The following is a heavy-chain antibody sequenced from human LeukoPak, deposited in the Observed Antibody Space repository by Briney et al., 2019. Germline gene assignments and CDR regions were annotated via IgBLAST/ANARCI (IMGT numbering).Heavy chain of an antibody. Sequence: SETLSLTCAVYGGSFNGYYWSWIRQPPGKGLEWIGEIIHSGRTSYNPSLKGRVTISIDTSKHQFSLNLSSVTAADTAVYYCARVGYYGSGSYHNWFDPWGQGTLVTVSS. D-gene: IGHD3-10*01. CDR1: GGSFNGYY. V-gene: IGHV4-34*12. J-gene: IGHJ5*02. CDR2: IIHSGRT. CDR3: ARVGYYGSGSYHNWFDP.